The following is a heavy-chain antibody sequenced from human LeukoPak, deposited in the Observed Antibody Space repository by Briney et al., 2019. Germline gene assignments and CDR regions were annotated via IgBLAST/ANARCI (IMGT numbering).Heavy chain of an antibody. Sequence: ASVKVSCKASGYTFTSYGISWVRQAPGQGLEWMGWISAYNGNTNYAQKLQGRVTMTTDTSTSTAYMELRSLRSDDTAVYYCAVVLEDSSYYYMDVWGKGTTVTVSS. CDR2: ISAYNGNT. CDR3: AVVLEDSSYYYMDV. D-gene: IGHD3-22*01. V-gene: IGHV1-18*01. CDR1: GYTFTSYG. J-gene: IGHJ6*03.